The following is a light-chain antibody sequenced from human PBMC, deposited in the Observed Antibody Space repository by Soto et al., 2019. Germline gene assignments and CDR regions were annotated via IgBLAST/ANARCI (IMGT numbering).Light chain of an antibody. CDR3: QQRSNWPLT. CDR2: GAS. Sequence: EIVLTQSPGTLSLSPGERATLSCRASQSVSSSYLAWYQQKPGQAPRLLIYGASSRATGIPDGFSGSGSGTDFTLTISSLEPEDFAVYYCQQRSNWPLTFGGGTKVDIK. CDR1: QSVSSSY. J-gene: IGKJ4*01. V-gene: IGKV3D-20*02.